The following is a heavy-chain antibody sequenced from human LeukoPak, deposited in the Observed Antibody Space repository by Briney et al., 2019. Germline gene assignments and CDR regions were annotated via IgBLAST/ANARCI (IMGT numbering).Heavy chain of an antibody. Sequence: GGSLRLSCAASGFTFSSYAMSWFRQAPGKGLEWVSAISGSGGSTYYADSVKGRFTISRDNSKNTLYLQMNSLRAEDTAVYYCASLGTPYIVGAIYFDYWGQGTLVTVSS. CDR3: ASLGTPYIVGAIYFDY. J-gene: IGHJ4*02. V-gene: IGHV3-23*01. CDR1: GFTFSSYA. D-gene: IGHD1-26*01. CDR2: ISGSGGST.